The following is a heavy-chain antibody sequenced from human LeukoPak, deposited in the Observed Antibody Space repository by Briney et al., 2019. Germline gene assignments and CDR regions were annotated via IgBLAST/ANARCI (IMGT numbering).Heavy chain of an antibody. CDR2: IYPGDSDT. D-gene: IGHD3-9*01. J-gene: IGHJ6*02. CDR3: ARRSYDILTGYYGGMDV. V-gene: IGHV5-51*01. CDR1: GYSFTSYW. Sequence: KPGESLKISCKGSGYSFTSYWIGWVRQMPGKGLEWMGIIYPGDSDTRYSPSFQGQVTISADKSISTAYLQWSSLKASDTAMYYCARRSYDILTGYYGGMDVWGQGTTVTVSS.